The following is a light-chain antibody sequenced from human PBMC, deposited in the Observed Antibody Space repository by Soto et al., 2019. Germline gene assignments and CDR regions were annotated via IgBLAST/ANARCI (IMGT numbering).Light chain of an antibody. Sequence: QSVLTQPASVSGSPGQSITISCTGTSSDVGGYNYVSWYQQHPGKAPKLIIYDVSNRPSGVSNRFSGSKSGNTASLTIAGLEAEDEADYYCSSDTSSSSVVFGGGTKLTVL. CDR1: SSDVGGYNY. CDR2: DVS. J-gene: IGLJ3*02. CDR3: SSDTSSSSVV. V-gene: IGLV2-14*01.